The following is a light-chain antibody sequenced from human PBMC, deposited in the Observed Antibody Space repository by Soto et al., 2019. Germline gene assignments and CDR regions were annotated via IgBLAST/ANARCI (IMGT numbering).Light chain of an antibody. CDR3: SSYTSTSTYV. CDR1: SSDVGGYNF. CDR2: EVS. J-gene: IGLJ1*01. Sequence: QSALTQPASVSGSPGQSITISCTGTSSDVGGYNFVSWYQHHPGKAPKLMIYEVSYRPSGVSNRFSGSKSGSTASLTISGLQAEDEADYYCSSYTSTSTYVFGTGTKVT. V-gene: IGLV2-14*01.